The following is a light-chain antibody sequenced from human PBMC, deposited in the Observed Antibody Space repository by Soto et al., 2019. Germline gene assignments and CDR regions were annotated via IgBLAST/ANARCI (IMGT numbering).Light chain of an antibody. CDR2: NVT. CDR3: CSYAGTYTFYV. J-gene: IGLJ1*01. V-gene: IGLV2-11*01. CDR1: SSDVGGYNY. Sequence: QSALTQPPSASGSPGQSVTISCTGTSSDVGGYNYVSWYQQHPGKAPKLMIYNVTKRPSGVPDRFSGSRSGNTASLTISGLQAEDDADYYCCSYAGTYTFYVFGTG.